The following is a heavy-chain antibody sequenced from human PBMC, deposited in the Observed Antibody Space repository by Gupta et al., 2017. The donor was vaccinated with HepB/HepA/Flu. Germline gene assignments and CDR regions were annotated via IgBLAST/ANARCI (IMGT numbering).Heavy chain of an antibody. J-gene: IGHJ4*02. CDR1: GFTFSSYG. V-gene: IGHV3-30*18. D-gene: IGHD4-17*01. CDR2: ISYDGSNK. CDR3: AKPSDEVMTTVTTLAYFDY. Sequence: QVQLVESGGGVVQPGRSLRLSCAASGFTFSSYGMHWVRQAPGKGLEWVAVISYDGSNKYYADSVKGRFTISRDNSKNTLYLQMNSLRAEDTAVYYCAKPSDEVMTTVTTLAYFDYWGQGTLVTVSS.